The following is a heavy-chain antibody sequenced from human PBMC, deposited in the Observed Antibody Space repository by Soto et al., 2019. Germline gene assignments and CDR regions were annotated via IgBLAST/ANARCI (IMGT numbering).Heavy chain of an antibody. V-gene: IGHV3-66*01. D-gene: IGHD6-19*01. CDR2: IYSDGST. J-gene: IGHJ4*02. Sequence: VQLVESGGGVVQPGGSLRLSCAVSGFTVSSSYMSWVRQAPGKGLEWVSVIYSDGSTSYADSVKGRFTISRDTSKNTLYLQMNSLRAEDTAVYYCARGAVGWSSDYWGRGTLVTVSS. CDR1: GFTVSSSY. CDR3: ARGAVGWSSDY.